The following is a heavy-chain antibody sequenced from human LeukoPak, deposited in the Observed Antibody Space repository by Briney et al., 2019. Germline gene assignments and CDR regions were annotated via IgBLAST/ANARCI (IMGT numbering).Heavy chain of an antibody. Sequence: PGGSLRLSCAASGFTFSDYYMSWIRQAPGKGLEWVSYISSSGSTIYYADSVKGRFTISRDNAKNSLYLQMNSLRAEDTAVYYCARADTTVVSYFDYWGQGTLVTVSS. V-gene: IGHV3-11*04. CDR1: GFTFSDYY. CDR3: ARADTTVVSYFDY. CDR2: ISSSGSTI. D-gene: IGHD4-23*01. J-gene: IGHJ4*02.